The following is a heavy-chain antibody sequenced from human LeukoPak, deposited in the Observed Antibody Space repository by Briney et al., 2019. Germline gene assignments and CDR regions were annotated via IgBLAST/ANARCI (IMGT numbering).Heavy chain of an antibody. J-gene: IGHJ6*02. V-gene: IGHV1-46*01. Sequence: ASVKVSCKTSGYTFTSYYVHWVRHAPGQVLEWMGIITPSGGNTTHSQKFQGRFTMTRDTSTSTVFMELSSLRSEDTAVYYCARAGGYYDYGMAVWGQGTTVTVSS. CDR1: GYTFTSYY. D-gene: IGHD2-15*01. CDR3: ARAGGYYDYGMAV. CDR2: ITPSGGNT.